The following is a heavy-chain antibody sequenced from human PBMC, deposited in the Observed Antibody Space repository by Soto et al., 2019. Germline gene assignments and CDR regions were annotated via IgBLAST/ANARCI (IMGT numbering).Heavy chain of an antibody. Sequence: EVQLSESGGDLVQPGGSVRLSCAASGFAFRSYAMTWVRQAPGKGLEWVSLISGSADSTHYSDSVKGRFTISRDNSNSAVYLQMDSLRIEDTAIYYCTKVSGFWNGHFDYWGQGALVTVSS. CDR2: ISGSADST. V-gene: IGHV3-23*01. J-gene: IGHJ4*02. CDR3: TKVSGFWNGHFDY. CDR1: GFAFRSYA. D-gene: IGHD3-3*01.